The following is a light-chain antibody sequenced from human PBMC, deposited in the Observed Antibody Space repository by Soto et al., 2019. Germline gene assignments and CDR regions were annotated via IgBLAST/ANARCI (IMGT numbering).Light chain of an antibody. J-gene: IGKJ1*01. V-gene: IGKV4-1*01. CDR2: WAS. Sequence: DIVMTQSPDSLAVSLGERATIKCKSSQSVLYSSNNKKYLAWYQQKPGQPPKLLVYWASTRESGVPDRFSGSGSGTDFTLTISSLQAEDVAVYFCQQYYSTPWTFGQGTKVDIK. CDR1: QSVLYSSNNKKY. CDR3: QQYYSTPWT.